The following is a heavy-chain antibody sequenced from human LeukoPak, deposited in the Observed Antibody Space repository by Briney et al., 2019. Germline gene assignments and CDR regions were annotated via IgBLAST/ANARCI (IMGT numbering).Heavy chain of an antibody. D-gene: IGHD1-26*01. V-gene: IGHV3-21*01. CDR1: GFTFSSYS. CDR3: AKGAADGGSYVFDY. Sequence: GGSLRLSCAASGFTFSSYSMNWVRQAPGKGLEWVSSISSSSSYIYYADSVKGRFTISRDNSKNTLYLQMNSLRAEDTAAYYCAKGAADGGSYVFDYWGQGTLVTVSS. CDR2: ISSSSSYI. J-gene: IGHJ4*02.